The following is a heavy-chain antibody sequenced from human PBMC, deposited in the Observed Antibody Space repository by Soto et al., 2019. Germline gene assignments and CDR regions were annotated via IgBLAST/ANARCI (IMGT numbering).Heavy chain of an antibody. CDR3: ARVICANGVCSPKANNWFDP. CDR2: ISYIGTT. D-gene: IGHD2-8*01. J-gene: IGHJ5*02. V-gene: IGHV4-31*03. CDR1: GGSISSGGHY. Sequence: QVQLQESGPGLVKPSQTLSLTCTVSGGSISSGGHYWSWIRHHPGKGLECIGYISYIGTTYYDPSLKSRVTISVVTSKNQFSLTLNSVTAADTAVYFCARVICANGVCSPKANNWFDPWGQGTLVTVSS.